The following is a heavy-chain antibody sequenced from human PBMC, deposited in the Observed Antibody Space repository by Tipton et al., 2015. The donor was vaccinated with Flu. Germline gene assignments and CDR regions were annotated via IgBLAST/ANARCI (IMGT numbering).Heavy chain of an antibody. V-gene: IGHV4-39*07. CDR1: GGSISSSSYY. Sequence: TLSLTCTVSGGSISSSSYYWGWIRQPPGKGLEWIGRIYTSGSTNYNPSLKSRVTMSVDTSKNQFSLKLSSVTAADTAVYYCARDLPVTWGQGTLVTVSS. CDR3: ARDLPVT. J-gene: IGHJ5*02. CDR2: IYTSGST.